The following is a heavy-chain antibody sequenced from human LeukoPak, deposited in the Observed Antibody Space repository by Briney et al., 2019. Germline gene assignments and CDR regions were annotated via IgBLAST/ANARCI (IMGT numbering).Heavy chain of an antibody. Sequence: SETLSLTCTVSGGSISSSSYYWGWIRQPPGKGLEWIGSIYYSGSTYYNPSLKSRVTISVDTSKNQFSLKLSSVTAADTAVYYCERMVPAAMLTFNWFDPWGQGTLVTVSS. D-gene: IGHD2-2*01. CDR1: GGSISSSSYY. CDR3: ERMVPAAMLTFNWFDP. J-gene: IGHJ5*02. V-gene: IGHV4-39*01. CDR2: IYYSGST.